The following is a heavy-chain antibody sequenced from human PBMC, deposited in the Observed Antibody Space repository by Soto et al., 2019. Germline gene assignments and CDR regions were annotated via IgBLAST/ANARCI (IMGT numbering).Heavy chain of an antibody. CDR1: SSYL. Sequence: SSYLVGRILLAPRKGLEWIGNVYYSGSTNYNPSLKSRVTISIDTSKNQFSLKLSSVTAADTAVYYCARRGTTGYCSGDTCYSGHLEIRGQGPMVS. V-gene: IGHV4-39*01. CDR3: ARRGTTGYCSGDTCYSGHLEI. D-gene: IGHD2-15*01. J-gene: IGHJ3*01. CDR2: VYYSGST.